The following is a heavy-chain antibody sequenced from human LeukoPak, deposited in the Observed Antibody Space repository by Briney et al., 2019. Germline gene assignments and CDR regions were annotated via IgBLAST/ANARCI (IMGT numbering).Heavy chain of an antibody. CDR3: ACLKAGTTGPAAFDI. D-gene: IGHD1-1*01. J-gene: IGHJ3*02. V-gene: IGHV3-74*01. CDR2: ISSDASST. CDR1: AFTFNKYR. Sequence: QTGGSLRLSCAASAFTFNKYRMHWVRQAPGKGLVWVSSISSDASSTNYADSVKGRFTISRDNAKNTLYLQMNSLRVEDTATYFCACLKAGTTGPAAFDIWGQGTMVTVS.